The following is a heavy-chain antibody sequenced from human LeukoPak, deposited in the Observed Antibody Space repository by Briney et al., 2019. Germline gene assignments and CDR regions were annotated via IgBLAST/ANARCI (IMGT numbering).Heavy chain of an antibody. CDR2: IYHSGST. J-gene: IGHJ4*02. CDR1: GYSISSGYY. D-gene: IGHD6-19*01. CDR3: ARVESSGCYFDY. V-gene: IGHV4-38-2*02. Sequence: PSETLSLTCTVSGYSISSGYYWGWIRQPPGKGLEWIGSIYHSGSTYYNPSLKSRVTISVDTSKNQFSLKLSSVTAADTAVYYCARVESSGCYFDYWGQGTLVTVSS.